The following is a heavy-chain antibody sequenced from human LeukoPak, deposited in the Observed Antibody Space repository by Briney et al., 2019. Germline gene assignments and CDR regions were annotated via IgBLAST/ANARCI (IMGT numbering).Heavy chain of an antibody. CDR3: GKDRDFWSGYYTWEFDK. J-gene: IGHJ4*02. CDR1: GFTFSSYA. Sequence: QAGGSLRLSCAASGFTFSSYAMHWVRQAPGKGLEYVSAISSNGGSTYYANSVKGRFTISRDNSKNTLYLQMVSLRAEDTAIYYCGKDRDFWSGYYTWEFDKWGQGTLVTVSS. CDR2: ISSNGGST. V-gene: IGHV3-64*01. D-gene: IGHD3-3*01.